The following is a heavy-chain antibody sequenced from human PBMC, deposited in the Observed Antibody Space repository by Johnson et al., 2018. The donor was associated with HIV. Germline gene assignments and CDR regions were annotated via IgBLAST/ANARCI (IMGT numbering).Heavy chain of an antibody. D-gene: IGHD1/OR15-1a*01. CDR1: GFTFSDYY. J-gene: IGHJ3*02. CDR3: VRDISGTVGDAFDI. CDR2: IGSSGSPI. V-gene: IGHV3-11*04. Sequence: VQLVESGGGLVKPGGSLRLSCAASGFTFSDYYMSWIRQAPGKGLEWISYIGSSGSPIYYADSVRGRFTISRDNAKNSLYLQMNSLRAEDTAVYYCVRDISGTVGDAFDIWGQGTMVTVSS.